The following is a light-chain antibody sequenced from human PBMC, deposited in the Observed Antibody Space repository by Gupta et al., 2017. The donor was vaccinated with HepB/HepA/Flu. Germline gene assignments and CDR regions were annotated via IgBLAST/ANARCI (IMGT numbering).Light chain of an antibody. V-gene: IGLV2-23*02. CDR2: EVS. CDR1: SSDVGSYNL. Sequence: QSALTQPASVSGSPGQSTTISCPGTSSDVGSYNLVSWYQQYPGKAPKLMIYEVSKRPSGVSNRFSGSKSGNTASLTISGLQAEDEADYYCCSYAGSSTWVFGGGTKLTVL. CDR3: CSYAGSSTWV. J-gene: IGLJ3*02.